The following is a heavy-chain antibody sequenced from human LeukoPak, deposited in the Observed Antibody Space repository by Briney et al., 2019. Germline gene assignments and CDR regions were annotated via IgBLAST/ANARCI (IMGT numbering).Heavy chain of an antibody. J-gene: IGHJ4*02. CDR3: AKGTWEWLRLIDY. D-gene: IGHD5-12*01. CDR1: GFTFSIYG. V-gene: IGHV3-30*18. CDR2: ISYDVSNK. Sequence: GGSRRLSCAASGFTFSIYGMHWVRQAPGKGLEWVAVISYDVSNKYYADSVKGRFTISRDNSNNTLYLQMKSRGAEDTAVYYCAKGTWEWLRLIDYWGQGTLVTVSS.